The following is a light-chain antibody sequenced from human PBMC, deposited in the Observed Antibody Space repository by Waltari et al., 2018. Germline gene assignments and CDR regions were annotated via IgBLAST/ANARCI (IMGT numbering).Light chain of an antibody. CDR1: QAINNY. V-gene: IGKV1-9*01. J-gene: IGKJ4*01. Sequence: DIQLTQSPSFMSASVGDRVTITCRASQAINNYLAWYQQKPGKAPALLIYAVSTWRGGVPTRFSVSTSGTQFSLTIRSLQPEDFATYFCKHLNTFGGGTKVEIK. CDR3: KHLNT. CDR2: AVS.